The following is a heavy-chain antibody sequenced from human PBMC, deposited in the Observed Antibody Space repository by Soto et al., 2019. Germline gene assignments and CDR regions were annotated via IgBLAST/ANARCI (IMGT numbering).Heavy chain of an antibody. V-gene: IGHV3-30*18. J-gene: IGHJ4*02. CDR2: ISYDGSNK. D-gene: IGHD5-12*01. Sequence: GGSLRLSCAASGFTFSSYGMHWVRQAPGKGLEWVAVISYDGSNKYYADSVKGRFTISRDNSKNTLYLQMNSLRAEDTAVYYCAKRIVASDGFDYWGQGTLVTVS. CDR3: AKRIVASDGFDY. CDR1: GFTFSSYG.